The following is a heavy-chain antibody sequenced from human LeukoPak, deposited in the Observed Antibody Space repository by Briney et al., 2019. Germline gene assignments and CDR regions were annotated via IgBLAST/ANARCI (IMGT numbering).Heavy chain of an antibody. Sequence: GGSLRLSCAASRFTVSSNYMSWVRQAPGKGLERVSAISGSGGSTYYADSVKGRFTISRDNSKNTLYLQMNSLRAEDTAVYYCANGPATVYNWFDPWGQGTLVTVSS. CDR1: RFTVSSNY. J-gene: IGHJ5*02. D-gene: IGHD2-2*01. CDR2: ISGSGGST. CDR3: ANGPATVYNWFDP. V-gene: IGHV3-23*01.